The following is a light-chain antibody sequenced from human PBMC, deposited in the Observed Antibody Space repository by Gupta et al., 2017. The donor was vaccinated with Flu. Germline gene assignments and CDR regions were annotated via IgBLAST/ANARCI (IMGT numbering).Light chain of an antibody. CDR2: EVT. Sequence: QSPLPQPPSASGPPGQSVPISGTEPSRDVGGNDFVSWYQQHPGKAPKLIIYEVTRRPSGVPDRFSGSKSGNTAALTVSGLQAEDEADYYCSSYAGSDNHVFGTGTKVTVL. V-gene: IGLV2-8*01. CDR1: SRDVGGNDF. J-gene: IGLJ1*01. CDR3: SSYAGSDNHV.